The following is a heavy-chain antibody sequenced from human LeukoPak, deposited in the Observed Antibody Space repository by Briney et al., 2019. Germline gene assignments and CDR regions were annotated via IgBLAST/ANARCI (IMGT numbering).Heavy chain of an antibody. CDR1: GFTFSSYW. D-gene: IGHD2-15*01. Sequence: QPGGSLRLSCAASGFTFSSYWMHWVRQAPGKGLVWVSRINSDGSSTYYADSVKGRFTISRDNSKNTLYLQMNSLRAEDTAVYYCAKVWLYCSGGSSCYYHPFDYWGQGTLVTVSS. V-gene: IGHV3-74*01. CDR3: AKVWLYCSGGSSCYYHPFDY. J-gene: IGHJ4*02. CDR2: INSDGSST.